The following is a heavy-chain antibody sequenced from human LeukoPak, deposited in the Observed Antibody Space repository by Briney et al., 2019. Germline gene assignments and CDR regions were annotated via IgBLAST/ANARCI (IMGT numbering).Heavy chain of an antibody. CDR3: ARHRGYYDSSGYYVSPFDY. D-gene: IGHD3-22*01. V-gene: IGHV4-39*01. Sequence: SETLSLTCTVSGGSISSSSYYWGWIRQPPGKGLEWIGSMYYSGSTFYNPSLKGRVTISVDTSKNQFSLKVSSVTAADTAVYDCARHRGYYDSSGYYVSPFDYWGQGTLVTVSS. J-gene: IGHJ4*02. CDR1: GGSISSSSYY. CDR2: MYYSGST.